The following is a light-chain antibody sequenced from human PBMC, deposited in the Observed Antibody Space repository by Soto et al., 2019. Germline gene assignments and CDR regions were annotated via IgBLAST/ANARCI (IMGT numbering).Light chain of an antibody. V-gene: IGLV2-23*01. CDR2: EGS. CDR3: CSYAGSSTPVV. CDR1: SGDVGSFNL. Sequence: QSALTQPASVSGSPGQSITISCTGTSGDVGSFNLVSWYQHHPGKAPKLMIYEGSERPSGVSNRFSGSKSGNTASLTISGLQAEDEADYYCCSYAGSSTPVVFGGETKLTVL. J-gene: IGLJ2*01.